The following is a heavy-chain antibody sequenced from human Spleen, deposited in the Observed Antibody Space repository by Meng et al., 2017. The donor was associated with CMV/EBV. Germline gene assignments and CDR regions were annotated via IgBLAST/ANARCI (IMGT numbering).Heavy chain of an antibody. CDR3: ARFRGGTSPLDY. V-gene: IGHV4-61*01. CDR2: VYHSDSS. Sequence: SETLSLTCTVSGASVNSGSSYWSWIRQPPEKGLEWIGYVYHSDSSNYNPSLKSRASISVDTSKNQVSLKLSSVTAADTAVYYCARFRGGTSPLDYWGQGTLVTVSS. CDR1: GASVNSGSSY. D-gene: IGHD3-10*01. J-gene: IGHJ4*02.